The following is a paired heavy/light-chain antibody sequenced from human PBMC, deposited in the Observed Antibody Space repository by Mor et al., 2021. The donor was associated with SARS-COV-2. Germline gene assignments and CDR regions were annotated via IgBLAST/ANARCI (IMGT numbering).Heavy chain of an antibody. J-gene: IGHJ6*02. D-gene: IGHD4-17*01. CDR3: ARETHGGFRHYGMDV. CDR1: GFTFSPYL. CDR2: ISPSSSYI. V-gene: IGHV3-21*01. Sequence: EEQLVESGGGLVKPGGSLRLSCAASGFTFSPYLMNWVRQAPGKGLEWVASISPSSSYIYYADSVRGRFTISRDNAKNSVYLQMKSLRAEETAVYYCARETHGGFRHYGMDVWGQGTTVTVSS.
Light chain of an antibody. CDR1: QGIRND. CDR3: LQDYSYPWA. Sequence: AIQMTQSPSSLSASVGDRVTITCRASQGIRNDLGWYQQKPGKAPKLLIYAASNLQSGVPSRFSGSGSGTDFTLTISGLQPEDFATYYCLQDYSYPWAFGQGTKVEIK. J-gene: IGKJ1*01. V-gene: IGKV1-6*01. CDR2: AAS.